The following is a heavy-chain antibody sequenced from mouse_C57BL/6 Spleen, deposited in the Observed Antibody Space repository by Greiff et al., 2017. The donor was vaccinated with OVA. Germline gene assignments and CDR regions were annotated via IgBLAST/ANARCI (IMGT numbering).Heavy chain of an antibody. CDR2: IYPGDGDT. V-gene: IGHV1-82*01. Sequence: VQLQQSGPELVKPGASVKISCKASGYAFSSSWMNWVKQRPGKGLEWIGRIYPGDGDTNYNGKFKGKATLTADKSSSTAYMQLSSLTSEDSAVYFCARMEANFFFDYWGQGTTLTVSS. CDR1: GYAFSSSW. J-gene: IGHJ2*01. CDR3: ARMEANFFFDY. D-gene: IGHD1-1*02.